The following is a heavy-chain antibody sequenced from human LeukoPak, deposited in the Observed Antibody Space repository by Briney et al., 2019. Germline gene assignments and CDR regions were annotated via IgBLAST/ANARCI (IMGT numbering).Heavy chain of an antibody. CDR3: ARSQFRTTNSGAWGFQP. CDR2: INPRNGET. V-gene: IGHV1-2*02. D-gene: IGHD3-16*01. Sequence: ASVKVSCKASGYTFTGYYIHWVRQAPGQRLEWMAWINPRNGETKFAPNFQGRVTMTRDTSITTAYMELSRLRPDDTAVYYCARSQFRTTNSGAWGFQPWGQGTLVTVSS. CDR1: GYTFTGYY. J-gene: IGHJ1*01.